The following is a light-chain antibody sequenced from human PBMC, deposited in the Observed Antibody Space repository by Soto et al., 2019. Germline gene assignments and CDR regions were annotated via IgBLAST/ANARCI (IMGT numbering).Light chain of an antibody. V-gene: IGKV1-5*01. CDR1: QSISSW. CDR3: QQYNPYSPWT. J-gene: IGKJ1*01. CDR2: DAS. Sequence: TPVTHSPSTLSPTLSPRVPLTCRASQSISSWLAWYQQKPGKAPKVLIYDASNLESGVPSRFSGSGSGTEFTLTISGLQPDDFATYYCQQYNPYSPWTFGQGTKVDIK.